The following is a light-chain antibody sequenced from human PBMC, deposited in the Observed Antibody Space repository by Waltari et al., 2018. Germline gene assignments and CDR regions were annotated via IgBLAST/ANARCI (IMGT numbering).Light chain of an antibody. CDR1: QTVTRY. V-gene: IGKV1-39*01. Sequence: DIQMTQSPSSLSASVGDRVTITCRASQTVTRYLNWYQQRPGKAPRLLIYSTANLQSGVPSRFSGSGSGKDFTLTISSLQPEGFATYYGQQTYSIPLTFGGGTRVEI. CDR2: STA. CDR3: QQTYSIPLT. J-gene: IGKJ4*02.